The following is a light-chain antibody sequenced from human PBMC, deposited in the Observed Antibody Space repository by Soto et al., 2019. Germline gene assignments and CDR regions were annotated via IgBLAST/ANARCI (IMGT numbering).Light chain of an antibody. V-gene: IGKV3-15*01. CDR3: QQYNKWPLA. Sequence: EIVMTQSPATLSVSPGERATLTCRASQSVYSNLAWYQQKPGQAPRLLIYGASTRATGIPARFSGSGSGTEFTLTISSLQSEDFAVYYCQQYNKWPLAFGQGTKVVVK. J-gene: IGKJ1*01. CDR2: GAS. CDR1: QSVYSN.